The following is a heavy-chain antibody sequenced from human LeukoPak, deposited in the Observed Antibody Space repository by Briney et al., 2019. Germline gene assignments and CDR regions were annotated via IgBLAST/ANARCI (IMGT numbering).Heavy chain of an antibody. CDR3: ARALGSKYCSSTSCQGGWFDP. CDR1: GGSISSSSYY. J-gene: IGHJ5*02. CDR2: IYYSGST. V-gene: IGHV4-39*01. D-gene: IGHD2-2*01. Sequence: PSETLSLTCTVSGGSISSSSYYWGWIRQPPGKGLEWIGSIYYSGSTYYNPSLKSRVTISVDTSKNQFSLKLSSVTAADTAVYYCARALGSKYCSSTSCQGGWFDPWGQGTLVTVSS.